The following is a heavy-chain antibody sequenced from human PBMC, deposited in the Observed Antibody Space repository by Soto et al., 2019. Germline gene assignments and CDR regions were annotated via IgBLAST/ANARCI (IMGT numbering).Heavy chain of an antibody. D-gene: IGHD5-18*01. CDR2: ISSNGGST. V-gene: IGHV3-64*01. J-gene: IGHJ6*03. CDR1: GFTFSSYA. Sequence: EVQLVESGGGLVQPGGSLRLSCAASGFTFSSYAMHWVRQAPGKGLEYVSAISSNGGSTYYANSVKGRFTISRDNSQNTLYLQMGSLRAEDMAVYYCARGHVDTAMAKDYYYYMDVWGKGTTVTVSS. CDR3: ARGHVDTAMAKDYYYYMDV.